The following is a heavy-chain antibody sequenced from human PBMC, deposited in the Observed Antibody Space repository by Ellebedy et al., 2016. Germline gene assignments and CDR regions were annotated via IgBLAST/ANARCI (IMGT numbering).Heavy chain of an antibody. CDR1: GFTFSDYH. D-gene: IGHD3-10*02. V-gene: IGHV3-72*01. CDR2: IRMKSRSYST. Sequence: GGSLRLSCAASGFTFSDYHMDWVRQAPGKGLEWVGRIRMKSRSYSTEYAASVKGRFTISREDSRNSLYLQMNSLRAEDTAVYYCARFYVSKNWFDPWGQGTLVTVSS. J-gene: IGHJ5*02. CDR3: ARFYVSKNWFDP.